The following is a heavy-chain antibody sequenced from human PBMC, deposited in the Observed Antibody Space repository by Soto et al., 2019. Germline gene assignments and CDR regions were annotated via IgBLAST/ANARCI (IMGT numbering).Heavy chain of an antibody. Sequence: SETLSLTCTVSGGSVSSGSYYWSWIRQPPGKGLEWIGYIYYSGSTNYNPSLKSRVTISVDTSKNQFSLKLSSVTAADTAVYYCARARWDSGDYSYDMDVWRQVTTVTFSS. J-gene: IGHJ6*02. D-gene: IGHD4-17*01. CDR2: IYYSGST. CDR1: GGSVSSGSYY. V-gene: IGHV4-61*01. CDR3: ARARWDSGDYSYDMDV.